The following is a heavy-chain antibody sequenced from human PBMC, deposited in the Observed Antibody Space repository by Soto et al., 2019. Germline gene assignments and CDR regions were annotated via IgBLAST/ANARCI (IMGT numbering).Heavy chain of an antibody. Sequence: PGGSLRLSCAASGLPFSKAWMSWVRQAPGKGLEWVGRIKSKTDGGTTDYAAPVKGRFTISRDDSKNTLYLQMTSLKTEDTAVYYCTTDGIAVVTAIYYFVHYGGQGTQVTVSS. V-gene: IGHV3-15*01. CDR2: IKSKTDGGTT. J-gene: IGHJ4*02. CDR1: GLPFSKAW. CDR3: TTDGIAVVTAIYYFVHY. D-gene: IGHD2-21*02.